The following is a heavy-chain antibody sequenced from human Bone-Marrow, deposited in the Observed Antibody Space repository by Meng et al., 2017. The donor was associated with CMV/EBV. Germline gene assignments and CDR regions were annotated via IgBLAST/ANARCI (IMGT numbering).Heavy chain of an antibody. CDR1: GFTFSSYA. CDR3: ARDRRGPYYDYYYGMDV. J-gene: IGHJ6*02. CDR2: IYSGGSST. V-gene: IGHV3-23*03. Sequence: GGSLRLSCAASGFTFSSYAMSWVRQAPGKGLEWVSVIYSGGSSTYYADSVKGRFTISRDNSKNTLYLQMNSLRAEDTAVYYCARDRRGPYYDYYYGMDVWGQGTTVTVSS. D-gene: IGHD3-10*01.